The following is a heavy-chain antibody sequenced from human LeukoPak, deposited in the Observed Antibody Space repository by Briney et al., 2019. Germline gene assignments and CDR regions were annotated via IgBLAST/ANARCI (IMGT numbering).Heavy chain of an antibody. CDR2: ISGSGGST. J-gene: IGHJ3*02. V-gene: IGHV3-23*01. Sequence: GGSLRLSCAASGFTFSSYAMSWVRQAPGTGLEWDSAISGSGGSTYYADSVKGRFTISRDNSKNTLYLQMNSLRAEDTAVYYCAKDLGYYDSSGYSDAFDIWGQGTMVTVSS. CDR3: AKDLGYYDSSGYSDAFDI. D-gene: IGHD3-22*01. CDR1: GFTFSSYA.